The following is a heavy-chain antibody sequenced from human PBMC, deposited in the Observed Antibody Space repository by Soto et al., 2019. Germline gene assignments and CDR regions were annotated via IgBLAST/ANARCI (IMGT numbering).Heavy chain of an antibody. J-gene: IGHJ4*02. V-gene: IGHV3-15*01. CDR2: VTTGGPT. D-gene: IGHD1-26*01. Sequence: SLRLSCVASGFTFKTAWMAWVRQAPGKGLEWVGHVTTGGPTHYAAPVQGRFAISRDDSKNTAYLQMNILKAEDTAVYYCATDLPTEGAGEFDYWGQGTPVTVSS. CDR3: ATDLPTEGAGEFDY. CDR1: GFTFKTAW.